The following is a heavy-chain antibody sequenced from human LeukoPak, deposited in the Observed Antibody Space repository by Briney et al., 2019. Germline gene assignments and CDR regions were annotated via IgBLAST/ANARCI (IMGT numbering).Heavy chain of an antibody. D-gene: IGHD5-12*01. V-gene: IGHV3-30*08. CDR1: AFTFSSYA. CDR3: AKAGYAEAFDI. CDR2: ISYDGSNK. Sequence: GESLRLSCSASAFTFSSYAMHWVRQAPGKGLEWVAVISYDGSNKYYADSVKSRFTISRDNSKNTLYLQMNSLRAEDTAVYYCAKAGYAEAFDIWGQGTMVTVSS. J-gene: IGHJ3*02.